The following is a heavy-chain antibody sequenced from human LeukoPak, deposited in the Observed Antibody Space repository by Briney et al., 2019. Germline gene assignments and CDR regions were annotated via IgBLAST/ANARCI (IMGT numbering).Heavy chain of an antibody. Sequence: PGGSLRLSCAASGFTFSSYEMNWVRQAPRKGLEWLSYISSGGDLTYYADSVKGRLTSSRDNAKNSLFLQMNSLRAEDTAVYYCARVGRDSQHLEYWGPGTLVTVSS. CDR3: ARVGRDSQHLEY. CDR1: GFTFSSYE. D-gene: IGHD2-15*01. J-gene: IGHJ4*02. V-gene: IGHV3-48*03. CDR2: ISSGGDLT.